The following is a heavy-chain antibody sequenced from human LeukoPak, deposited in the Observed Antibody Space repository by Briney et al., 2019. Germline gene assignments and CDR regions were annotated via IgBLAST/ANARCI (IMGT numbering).Heavy chain of an antibody. J-gene: IGHJ4*02. CDR2: INNDGGTT. V-gene: IGHV3-74*01. Sequence: PGGSQRLSCAVSGFTFSSYWMHWVRQAPGKGLVWVSRINNDGGTTAYADSVKGRFTISRDNTKNTLYLQINSLRAEDTAVYYCARTYSSFDYWGQGTLVTVSS. CDR3: ARTYSSFDY. D-gene: IGHD6-19*01. CDR1: GFTFSSYW.